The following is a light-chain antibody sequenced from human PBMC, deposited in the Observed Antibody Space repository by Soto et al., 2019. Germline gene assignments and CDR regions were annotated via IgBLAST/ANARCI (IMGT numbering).Light chain of an antibody. CDR3: QQRSNWPPA. J-gene: IGKJ5*01. CDR1: QSVNCD. Sequence: EIVLTQSPATLSLSPGERGTLACRATQSVNCDLAWYQQKPGQAPRLLIYAASNRATGIPARFSGSGSGTDFTLTISSLDPEDVAVYYCQQRSNWPPAFGQGTRLEIK. V-gene: IGKV3-11*01. CDR2: AAS.